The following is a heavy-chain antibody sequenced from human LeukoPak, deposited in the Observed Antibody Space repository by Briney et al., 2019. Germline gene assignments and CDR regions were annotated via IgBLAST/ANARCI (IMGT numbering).Heavy chain of an antibody. J-gene: IGHJ4*02. CDR2: IRYDGSNK. Sequence: GGSLRLSCAASGFTFSNYGIHWVRQAPGKGLEWVAFIRYDGSNKYYADSVKGRFTISRDNSKNTLYLQMNSLRAEDTAAYYCAKAIVGATDYWGQGTLVTVSS. CDR3: AKAIVGATDY. D-gene: IGHD1-26*01. V-gene: IGHV3-30*02. CDR1: GFTFSNYG.